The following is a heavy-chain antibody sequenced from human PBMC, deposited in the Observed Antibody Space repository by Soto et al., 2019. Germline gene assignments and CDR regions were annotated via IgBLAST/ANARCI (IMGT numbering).Heavy chain of an antibody. CDR1: GFTFSSYG. Sequence: GGSLRLSCAASGFTFSSYGMHWVRQAPGKGLEWVAVIWYDGSNKYYADSVKGRFTISRDNSKNTLYLQMNSLRAEDTAVYYCARVDDTLEWLLKLERPYYYYGMDVWGQGTTVTVSS. V-gene: IGHV3-33*01. D-gene: IGHD3-3*01. CDR2: IWYDGSNK. J-gene: IGHJ6*02. CDR3: ARVDDTLEWLLKLERPYYYYGMDV.